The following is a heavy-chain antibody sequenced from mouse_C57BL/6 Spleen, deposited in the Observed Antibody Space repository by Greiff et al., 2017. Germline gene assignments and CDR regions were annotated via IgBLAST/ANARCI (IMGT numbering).Heavy chain of an antibody. CDR1: GYAFSSYW. D-gene: IGHD2-1*01. CDR3: AREGGGNGYYAMDY. Sequence: VKLVESGAELVKPGASVKISCKASGYAFSSYWMNWVKQRPGKGLEWIGQIYPGDGDTNYNGKFKGKATLTADKSSSTAYMQLSSLTSEDSAVYFCAREGGGNGYYAMDYWGQGTSVTVSS. J-gene: IGHJ4*01. V-gene: IGHV1-80*01. CDR2: IYPGDGDT.